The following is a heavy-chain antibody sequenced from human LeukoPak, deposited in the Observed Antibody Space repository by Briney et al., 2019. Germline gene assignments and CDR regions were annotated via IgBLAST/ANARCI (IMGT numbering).Heavy chain of an antibody. CDR2: IKQDGSEK. CDR3: TRDYRGTFDY. CDR1: GFTYSSYW. V-gene: IGHV3-7*03. D-gene: IGHD1-26*01. J-gene: IGHJ4*02. Sequence: GSLRLSCVASGFTYSSYWVSWVRQASGEGVEWVANIKQDGSEKNYVDSVKGRFTISRDNAKNSLYLQMNSLRAEDTAVYYCTRDYRGTFDYWGQGTLVTVSS.